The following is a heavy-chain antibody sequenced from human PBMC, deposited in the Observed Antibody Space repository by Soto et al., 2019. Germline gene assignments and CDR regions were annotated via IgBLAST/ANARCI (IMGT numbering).Heavy chain of an antibody. CDR2: IYYSGST. V-gene: IGHV4-31*03. CDR1: GGSISSGGYY. D-gene: IGHD1-26*01. Sequence: PSETLSFTCTVSGGSISSGGYYWSWIRQHPGKGLEWIGYIYYSGSTYYNPSLKSRVTISVDTSKNQFSLKLSSVTAADTAVYYCARDSGRRSQVDAFDIWGHGTMVTVSS. CDR3: ARDSGRRSQVDAFDI. J-gene: IGHJ3*02.